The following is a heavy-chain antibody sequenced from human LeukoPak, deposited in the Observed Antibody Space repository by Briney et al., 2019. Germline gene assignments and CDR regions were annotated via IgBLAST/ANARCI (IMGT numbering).Heavy chain of an antibody. CDR1: GGSISSYY. D-gene: IGHD2-2*01. J-gene: IGHJ4*02. CDR3: ASSGYCSSTSCYLLSY. CDR2: IYYSGST. V-gene: IGHV4-59*01. Sequence: SETLSLTCTVSGGSISSYYWSWIRQPPGKGLEWIGYIYYSGSTNYNPSLKSRVTIPVDTSKNQFSLKLSSVTAADTAVYYCASSGYCSSTSCYLLSYWGQGTLVTVSS.